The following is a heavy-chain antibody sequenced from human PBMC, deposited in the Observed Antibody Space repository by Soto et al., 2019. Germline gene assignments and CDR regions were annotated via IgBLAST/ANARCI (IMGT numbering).Heavy chain of an antibody. CDR2: ISWNSGSI. J-gene: IGHJ4*02. D-gene: IGHD6-13*01. CDR1: GFTFDDYA. Sequence: VQLVESGGGLVQPGRSLRLSCAASGFTFDDYAMHWVRQAPGKGLEWVSGISWNSGSIGYADSVKGRFTISRDNAKNSLYLQMNSLRAEDTALYYCAKDKYAQQGSDYWGQGTLVTVSS. CDR3: AKDKYAQQGSDY. V-gene: IGHV3-9*01.